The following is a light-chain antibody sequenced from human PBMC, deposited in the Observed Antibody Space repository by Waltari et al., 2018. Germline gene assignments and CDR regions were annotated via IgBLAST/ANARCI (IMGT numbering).Light chain of an antibody. Sequence: DIQMTQSPSTLSASVGDRVTITCRASQSISSWLAWYQQKPGKAPKPVIYDASSLESGVPSRFSGSGSGTEFTLTISSLQPDDFATYYCQQYNSYPFTFGPGTKVDIK. CDR1: QSISSW. V-gene: IGKV1-5*01. CDR3: QQYNSYPFT. CDR2: DAS. J-gene: IGKJ3*01.